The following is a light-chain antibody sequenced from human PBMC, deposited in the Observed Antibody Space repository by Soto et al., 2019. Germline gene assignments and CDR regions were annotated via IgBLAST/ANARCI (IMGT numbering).Light chain of an antibody. CDR1: NSNIGRYS. J-gene: IGLJ3*02. CDR3: AAWDDNLNGPL. CDR2: SDD. Sequence: QSALTQPPSLSGTPGQRVTISCSGSNSNIGRYSVNWYQHFPGTAPKILIYSDDERPSGVPDRLSGSKSGTSASLAISGLQSEDEAEDYCAAWDDNLNGPLFGGGTKLTVL. V-gene: IGLV1-44*01.